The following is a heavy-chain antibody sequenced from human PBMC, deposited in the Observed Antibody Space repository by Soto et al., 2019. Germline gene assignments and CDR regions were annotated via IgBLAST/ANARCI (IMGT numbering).Heavy chain of an antibody. CDR1: GFTFSSYG. V-gene: IGHV3-33*01. CDR3: ARELYSSSSHYYYGMDV. J-gene: IGHJ6*02. Sequence: GGSLRLSCAASGFTFSSYGMHWVRQAPGKGLEWVAVIWYDGSNKYYADSVKGRFTISRDNSKNTLYLQMNSLRAEDTAVYYCARELYSSSSHYYYGMDVWGQGTTVTVSS. CDR2: IWYDGSNK. D-gene: IGHD6-6*01.